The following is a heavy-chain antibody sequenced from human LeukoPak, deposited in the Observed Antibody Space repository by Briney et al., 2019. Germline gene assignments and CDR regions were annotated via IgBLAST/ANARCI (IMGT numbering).Heavy chain of an antibody. CDR3: ARDPRGYSHGSLFDY. CDR2: ISSSSSYI. J-gene: IGHJ4*02. D-gene: IGHD5-18*01. Sequence: GGSLRLSCAASGFTFSSYSMNWVRQAPGKGLEWVSSISSSSSYIYYADSVKGRFTISRDNAKNSLYLQMNSLRAEDTAVYYCARDPRGYSHGSLFDYWGQGTLVTVSS. V-gene: IGHV3-21*01. CDR1: GFTFSSYS.